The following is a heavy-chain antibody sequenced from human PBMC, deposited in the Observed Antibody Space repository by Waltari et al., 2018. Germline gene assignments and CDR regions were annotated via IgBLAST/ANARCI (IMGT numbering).Heavy chain of an antibody. D-gene: IGHD3-3*01. J-gene: IGHJ2*01. V-gene: IGHV4-34*01. CDR3: ARGRMYYDFWSGTSPGYFDL. CDR1: GGSFSGYY. Sequence: QVQLQQWGAGLLKPSETLSLTCAVYGGSFSGYYWSWIRQPPGKGLEWIGEINHSVSTNYNPSLKSRVTISVETSKNQFSLKLSSVTAADTAVYYCARGRMYYDFWSGTSPGYFDLWGRGTLVTVSS. CDR2: INHSVST.